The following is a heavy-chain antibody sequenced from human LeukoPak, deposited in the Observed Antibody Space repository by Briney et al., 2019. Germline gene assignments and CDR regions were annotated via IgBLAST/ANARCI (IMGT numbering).Heavy chain of an antibody. V-gene: IGHV3-11*03. CDR2: ISGSGHYT. CDR1: GFTFSDYY. Sequence: GGSLRLSCEASGFTFSDYYMSWIRQAPGKGLEWVSYISGSGHYTNYADSVKGRFTISRDNSKKSLYLQMSSLRAEDTAVFYCARTYCSGGSCCLDYWGQGTLVTASS. CDR3: ARTYCSGGSCCLDY. D-gene: IGHD2-15*01. J-gene: IGHJ4*02.